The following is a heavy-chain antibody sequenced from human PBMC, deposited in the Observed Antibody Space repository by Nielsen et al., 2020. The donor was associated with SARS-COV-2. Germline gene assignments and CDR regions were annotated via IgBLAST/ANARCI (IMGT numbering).Heavy chain of an antibody. CDR1: GYTLTELS. J-gene: IGHJ6*02. CDR3: ATDPPIVATPGGMDV. D-gene: IGHD5-12*01. V-gene: IGHV1-24*01. CDR2: FDPEDGET. Sequence: ASVKVSCKVSGYTLTELSMHWVRQAPGKGLEWMGGFDPEDGETIYAQKFQGRVTMTEDTSTDTAYMELSSLRSEDTAVYYCATDPPIVATPGGMDVWGQGTTVTVSS.